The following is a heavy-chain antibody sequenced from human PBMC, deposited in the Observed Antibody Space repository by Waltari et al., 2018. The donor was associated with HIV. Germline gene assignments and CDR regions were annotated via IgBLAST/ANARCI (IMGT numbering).Heavy chain of an antibody. D-gene: IGHD3-3*01. J-gene: IGHJ6*02. CDR3: ARGIYGDISGDMDV. V-gene: IGHV4-59*01. CDR1: GGSLSHYY. Sequence: QVQLQESGPGLVKPSETLSLTCTVSGGSLSHYYWIWIRQPPGKGLEWIGYMYYSGSTNYNPSLKSRVTISVDTSKNQFSLKLSSVTAADTAVYYCARGIYGDISGDMDVWGQGTTVTVSS. CDR2: MYYSGST.